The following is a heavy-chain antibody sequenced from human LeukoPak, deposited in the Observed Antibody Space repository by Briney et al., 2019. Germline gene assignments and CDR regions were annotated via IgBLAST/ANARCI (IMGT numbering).Heavy chain of an antibody. V-gene: IGHV3-23*01. CDR3: AKRGETSNWKYTDS. D-gene: IGHD3-10*01. Sequence: PGRCLRLSCAASGFTFSSYTMSWVRPAPGKGLEWVSAIGGSGGDTYYADSVKGRFTISRDNPKNTLYLQMNNLRPEDTAVYYCAKRGETSNWKYTDSWGQGTLVTVSS. J-gene: IGHJ4*02. CDR1: GFTFSSYT. CDR2: IGGSGGDT.